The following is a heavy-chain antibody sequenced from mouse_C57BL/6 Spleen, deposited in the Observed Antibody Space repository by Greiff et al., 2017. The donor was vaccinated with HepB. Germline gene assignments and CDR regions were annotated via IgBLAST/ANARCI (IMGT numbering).Heavy chain of an antibody. CDR1: GYAFSSYW. CDR3: ARPYDGYYAGCAY. D-gene: IGHD2-3*01. V-gene: IGHV1-80*01. Sequence: VQLQQSGAELVKPGASVKISCKASGYAFSSYWMNWVKQRPGKGLEWIGQIYPGDGDTNYNGKFKGKATLTADKSSSTAYMQLSSLTSEDSAVYFCARPYDGYYAGCAYWGQGTLVTVSA. J-gene: IGHJ3*01. CDR2: IYPGDGDT.